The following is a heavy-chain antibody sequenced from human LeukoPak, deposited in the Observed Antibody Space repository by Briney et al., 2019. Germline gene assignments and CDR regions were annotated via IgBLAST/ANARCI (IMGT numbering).Heavy chain of an antibody. V-gene: IGHV4-59*08. CDR2: IYYSGSA. D-gene: IGHD4-17*01. Sequence: SETLSLTCAVSGGSISSSNWWSWIRQPPGKGLEWIGYIYYSGSANYNPSLKSRVTISVDTSKNQFSLKLSSVTAADTAVYYCARAGYGDSDFDYWGQGTLVTVSS. CDR1: GGSISSSNW. J-gene: IGHJ4*02. CDR3: ARAGYGDSDFDY.